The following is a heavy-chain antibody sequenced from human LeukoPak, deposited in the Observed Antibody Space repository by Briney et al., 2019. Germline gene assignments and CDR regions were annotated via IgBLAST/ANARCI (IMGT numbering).Heavy chain of an antibody. Sequence: SETLSLTCTVSGGSISSGDYYWSWIRQPPGKGLEWIGYIYYSGSTYYNPSLKSRVTISVDTSKNQFSLKLSSVTAADTAVYYCARDTFDDYYYYGMDVWGQGTMVTVSS. D-gene: IGHD3-9*01. J-gene: IGHJ6*02. CDR1: GGSISSGDYY. CDR3: ARDTFDDYYYYGMDV. V-gene: IGHV4-30-4*01. CDR2: IYYSGST.